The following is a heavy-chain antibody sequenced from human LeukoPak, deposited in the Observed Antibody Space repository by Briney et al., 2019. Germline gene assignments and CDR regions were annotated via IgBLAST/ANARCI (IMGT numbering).Heavy chain of an antibody. CDR3: ARAITMIGGFDY. V-gene: IGHV4-61*02. Sequence: SETLSLTCTVSGGSISSGSYYWRWIRQPAGKGLEWIGRIYTSGSTNYNPSLKSRVTISVDTSKNQFSLKLSSVTAADTAVYYCARAITMIGGFDYWGQGTLVTVSS. D-gene: IGHD3-10*02. J-gene: IGHJ4*02. CDR1: GGSISSGSYY. CDR2: IYTSGST.